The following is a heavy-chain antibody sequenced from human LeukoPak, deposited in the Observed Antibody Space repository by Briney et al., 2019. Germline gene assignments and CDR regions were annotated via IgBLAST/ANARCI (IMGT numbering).Heavy chain of an antibody. CDR2: IRGSGGST. CDR1: GFPFSNYV. CDR3: AKTCPYGSTWYGLCDY. J-gene: IGHJ4*02. Sequence: PGGSLRLSCAASGFPFSNYVMSWIRQAPGRGLDWLAAIRGSGGSTYYADSVKGRFTISRDNSKNMLYLQMNSLRDEDTAVYYCAKTCPYGSTWYGLCDYWGQGALVTVSS. V-gene: IGHV3-23*01. D-gene: IGHD6-13*01.